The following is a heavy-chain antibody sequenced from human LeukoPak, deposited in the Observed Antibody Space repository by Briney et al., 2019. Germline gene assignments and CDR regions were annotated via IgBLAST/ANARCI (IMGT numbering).Heavy chain of an antibody. V-gene: IGHV4-31*03. J-gene: IGHJ6*02. CDR3: AREPTYYDILTGYYPKVYYYYGMDV. CDR1: GGSISSGGYY. Sequence: PSETLSLTCTVSGGSISSGGYYWSWIRQHPGKGLEWIGYIYYSGSTYYNPSLKSRVTISVDTSKNQFSLKLSSVTAADTAVYYCAREPTYYDILTGYYPKVYYYYGMDVWGQGTTVTVSS. CDR2: IYYSGST. D-gene: IGHD3-9*01.